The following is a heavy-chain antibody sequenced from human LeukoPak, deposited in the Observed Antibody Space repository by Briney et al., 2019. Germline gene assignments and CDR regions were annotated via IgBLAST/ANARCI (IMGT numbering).Heavy chain of an antibody. V-gene: IGHV3-7*01. CDR2: IKQDGSEK. Sequence: GGSLRLSCAASGFIFNNYWMSWVRQAPGKGLEWVANIKQDGSEKYYVDPVKGRFTISRDNAKNSLYLQMNSLRAEDTAVYYCARAHRSRAFDYWGQGTLVTVSS. D-gene: IGHD1-14*01. CDR3: ARAHRSRAFDY. J-gene: IGHJ4*02. CDR1: GFIFNNYW.